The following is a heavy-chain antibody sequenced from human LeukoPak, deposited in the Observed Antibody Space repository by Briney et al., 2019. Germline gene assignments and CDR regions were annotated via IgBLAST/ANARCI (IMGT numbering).Heavy chain of an antibody. J-gene: IGHJ4*02. CDR3: AKGELHDY. CDR1: GFTFSSYG. D-gene: IGHD4-23*01. V-gene: IGHV3-30*18. Sequence: GGSLRLACAASGFTFSSYGMHWVRQAPGKGLEWVAVISYDGSNKYYADSVKGRFTISRDNSKNTLYLQMNSLRAEDTAVYYCAKGELHDYWGQGTLVTVSS. CDR2: ISYDGSNK.